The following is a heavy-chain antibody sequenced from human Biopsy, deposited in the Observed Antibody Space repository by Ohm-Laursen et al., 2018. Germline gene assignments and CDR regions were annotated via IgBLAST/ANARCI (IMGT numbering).Heavy chain of an antibody. CDR1: GYNFNAYY. CDR3: ARLAYSEYRRDPLDV. D-gene: IGHD5-18*01. Sequence: GASVKVSCKASGYNFNAYYMQWVRQAPGQGLEWMGWINPNNGGTNYAHKFQGRVTMTRDTSISTAYMHLSGLTPDDTAVYYCARLAYSEYRRDPLDVWGQGTMVTVSS. J-gene: IGHJ3*01. CDR2: INPNNGGT. V-gene: IGHV1-2*02.